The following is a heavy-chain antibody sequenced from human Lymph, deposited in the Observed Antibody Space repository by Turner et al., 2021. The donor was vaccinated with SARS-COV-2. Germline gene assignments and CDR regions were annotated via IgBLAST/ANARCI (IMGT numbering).Heavy chain of an antibody. Sequence: QVQLVQSGAEVKKPVSSVKVSCKASGGSFSTYVISLVRQAPGQGLEWMGGIIPILGIANYAQKFQGRVTITADKSTSTAYMELSSLRSEDTAVYHCARRHSGNYDAFDIWGQGTMVTVSS. V-gene: IGHV1-69*10. J-gene: IGHJ3*02. D-gene: IGHD1-26*01. CDR3: ARRHSGNYDAFDI. CDR1: GGSFSTYV. CDR2: IIPILGIA.